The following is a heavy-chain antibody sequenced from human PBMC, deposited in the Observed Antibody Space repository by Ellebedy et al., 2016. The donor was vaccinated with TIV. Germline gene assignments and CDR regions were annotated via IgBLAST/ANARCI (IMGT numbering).Heavy chain of an antibody. CDR2: IKQDGTEK. CDR3: ARVTTLATGTGYYFDY. CDR1: GFTFSSYW. D-gene: IGHD4-17*01. V-gene: IGHV3-7*01. Sequence: GESLKISCAASGFTFSSYWMSWVRQAPGKGLEWVANIKQDGTEKYYVDSVKGGFTISRDNAKNSLYLQMNSLRAEDTAVYYCARVTTLATGTGYYFDYWGQGTLITVSS. J-gene: IGHJ4*02.